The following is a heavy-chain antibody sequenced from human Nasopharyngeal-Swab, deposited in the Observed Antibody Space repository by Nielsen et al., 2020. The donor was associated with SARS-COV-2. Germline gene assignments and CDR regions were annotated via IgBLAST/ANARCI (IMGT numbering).Heavy chain of an antibody. CDR2: INPTDGST. J-gene: IGHJ6*02. D-gene: IGHD1-7*01. V-gene: IGHV1-46*01. CDR3: ARVLPFRITGTSGMDV. CDR1: RYTFTSYY. Sequence: ASVTVSCQASRYTFTSYYLHWVRQAPGQGLEWMGLINPTDGSTSYAQKFQGRVTMTRVTSTSTVYMELNSLRSEDTAVYYCARVLPFRITGTSGMDVWGQGTTVTVSS.